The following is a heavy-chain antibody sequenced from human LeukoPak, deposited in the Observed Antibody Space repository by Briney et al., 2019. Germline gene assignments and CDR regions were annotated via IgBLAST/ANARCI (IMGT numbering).Heavy chain of an antibody. J-gene: IGHJ4*02. V-gene: IGHV1-69*04. Sequence: RASVKVSCKASGGTFSSYVISWVRQAPGQGLEWMGRIIPIFGIANYAQKLHGRVTITPDKSTSTAYMVLSSVRSEDTALYYCARDRERGGYTFDYWGEGTLVTVSS. CDR2: IIPIFGIA. CDR3: ARDRERGGYTFDY. D-gene: IGHD2-15*01. CDR1: GGTFSSYV.